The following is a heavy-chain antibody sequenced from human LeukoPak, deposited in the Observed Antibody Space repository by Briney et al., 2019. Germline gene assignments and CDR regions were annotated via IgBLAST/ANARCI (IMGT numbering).Heavy chain of an antibody. CDR2: ITNNGIYT. V-gene: IGHV3-21*04. J-gene: IGHJ6*02. CDR1: RFIFRSYT. CDR3: ARDSSSTAALDV. Sequence: GGSLRLSCAASRFIFRSYTMTWVRQAPGRGLEWVPSITNNGIYTYYADSVKGRFTISRDNSKNTVYLQMNSLRAEDTAVYYCARDSSSTAALDVWGQGTTVTVSS. D-gene: IGHD2-2*01.